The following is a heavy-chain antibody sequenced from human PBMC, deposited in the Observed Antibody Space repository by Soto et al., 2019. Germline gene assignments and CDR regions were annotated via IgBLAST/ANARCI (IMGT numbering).Heavy chain of an antibody. D-gene: IGHD3-16*02. Sequence: RASVKVSCKASGGTFSSYAISWVRQAPGQGLEWMGGIIPIFGTANYAQKFQGRVTITADESTSTAYMELSSLRSEDTAVYYCARSNVWGSYRSYYFDYWGQGTLVTVSS. CDR1: GGTFSSYA. J-gene: IGHJ4*02. CDR2: IIPIFGTA. V-gene: IGHV1-69*13. CDR3: ARSNVWGSYRSYYFDY.